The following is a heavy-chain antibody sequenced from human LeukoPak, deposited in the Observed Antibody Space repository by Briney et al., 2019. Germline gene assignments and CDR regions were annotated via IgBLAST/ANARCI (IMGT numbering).Heavy chain of an antibody. J-gene: IGHJ3*02. CDR1: GGSISSSSYY. V-gene: IGHV4-39*01. D-gene: IGHD3-3*01. CDR2: IYYSGST. CDR3: ARQDHFLSGFAFDI. Sequence: SETLSLTCTVSGGSISSSSYYWGWIRQPPGKGLEWIGSIYYSGSTYYNPSLKSRVTISVDTSKNQFSLKLSSVTAADTAVYYCARQDHFLSGFAFDIWGPGTMVNVSS.